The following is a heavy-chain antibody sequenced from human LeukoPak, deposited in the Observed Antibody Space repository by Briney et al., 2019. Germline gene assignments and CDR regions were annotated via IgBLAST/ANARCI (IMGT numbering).Heavy chain of an antibody. Sequence: AASVKVSCKASGFTFTGYYLHWVRQAPGQGLEWMGRIIPILGIANYAQKFQGRVTIIADKSTSTAYMELSSLRSEDTAVYYCARDLYSGHEGNAFDIWGQGTMVTVSS. V-gene: IGHV1-69*04. D-gene: IGHD5-12*01. CDR2: IIPILGIA. CDR3: ARDLYSGHEGNAFDI. J-gene: IGHJ3*02. CDR1: GFTFTGYY.